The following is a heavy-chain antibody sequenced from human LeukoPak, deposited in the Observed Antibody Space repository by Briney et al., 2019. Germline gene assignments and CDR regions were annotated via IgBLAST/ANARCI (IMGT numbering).Heavy chain of an antibody. V-gene: IGHV4-39*01. D-gene: IGHD4-17*01. CDR3: ARTTVTHEDTFDI. CDR2: IYSSGST. Sequence: KASETLSLTCAVSGGSISSSGHSWGWIRQPPGKGLEFIGTIYSSGSTYFNPSLKSRVTMSVDTSKNQFSLKVNSVTAADTAVYYCARTTVTHEDTFDIWGQGTMVTVSS. CDR1: GGSISSSGHS. J-gene: IGHJ3*02.